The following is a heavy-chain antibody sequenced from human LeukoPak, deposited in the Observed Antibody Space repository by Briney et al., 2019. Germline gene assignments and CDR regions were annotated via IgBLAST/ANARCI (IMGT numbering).Heavy chain of an antibody. J-gene: IGHJ4*02. Sequence: GGSLRLSCAASGFTFSNYGMNRVRQAPGKGLEWVSIITSGVGITYYADSVKGRFTISRDNSRNTLYLQMNSLRAEDTAVYYCARDPEHYGSGSYLDYWGQGSLVTVSS. CDR1: GFTFSNYG. CDR3: ARDPEHYGSGSYLDY. CDR2: ITSGVGIT. D-gene: IGHD3-10*01. V-gene: IGHV3-23*01.